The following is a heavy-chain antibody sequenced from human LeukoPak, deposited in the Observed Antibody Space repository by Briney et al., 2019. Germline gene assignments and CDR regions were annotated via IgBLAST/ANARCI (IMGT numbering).Heavy chain of an antibody. CDR2: ISAYNGNT. CDR1: GYTFTGYY. V-gene: IGHV1-2*02. D-gene: IGHD3-22*01. J-gene: IGHJ3*02. Sequence: ASVKVSCKASGYTFTGYYMHWVRQAPGQGLEWMGWISAYNGNTNYAQKFQGRVTMTRDTSISTAYMELSRLRSDDTAVYYCAREHSSGYYFDAFDIWGQGTLVTVSS. CDR3: AREHSSGYYFDAFDI.